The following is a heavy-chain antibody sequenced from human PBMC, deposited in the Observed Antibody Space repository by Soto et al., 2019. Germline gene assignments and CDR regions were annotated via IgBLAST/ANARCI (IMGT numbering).Heavy chain of an antibody. D-gene: IGHD6-25*01. CDR2: ISGNGGRT. J-gene: IGHJ1*01. CDR1: GFTFSTYA. Sequence: EVQLLESGGGLVQAGESLKLACAASGFTFSTYAMTWVRQAPGKGLEWVSVISGNGGRTDYADSVKGRFTISRDNSKNTLYLQMNSLRDEDTAVYYCATGPPAPQYFQNWGQGTLVTVSS. V-gene: IGHV3-23*01. CDR3: ATGPPAPQYFQN.